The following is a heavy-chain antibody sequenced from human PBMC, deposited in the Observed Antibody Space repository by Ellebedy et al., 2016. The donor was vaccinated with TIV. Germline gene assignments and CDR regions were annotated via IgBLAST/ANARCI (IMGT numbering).Heavy chain of an antibody. J-gene: IGHJ4*02. CDR3: SRRDLRTPPH. Sequence: GSLRLSCAASGFTVSSNYMSWVRQPPGKGLEWIGSIYYDRSAVYNMSLQGRVSISADTSKSQISLKLTSVTAADTAVYYCSRRDLRTPPHWGQGTLVTVSS. CDR2: IYYDRSA. V-gene: IGHV4-59*08. D-gene: IGHD3/OR15-3a*01. CDR1: GFTVSSNY.